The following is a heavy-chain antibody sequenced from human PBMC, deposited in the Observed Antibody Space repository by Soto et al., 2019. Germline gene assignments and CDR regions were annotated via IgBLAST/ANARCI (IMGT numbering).Heavy chain of an antibody. J-gene: IGHJ3*02. V-gene: IGHV3-30-3*01. CDR2: ISYDGNNK. Sequence: QVQLVESGGGVVQPGRSLRLSCAASGFTFSSYAMHWVRQAPGKGLEWVAVISYDGNNKYYADSVKGRFTISRDNSKNTLYLQMNSLRAEETAVYYCARYIVVVTATYAFDIWGQGTMVTVSS. CDR3: ARYIVVVTATYAFDI. CDR1: GFTFSSYA. D-gene: IGHD2-21*02.